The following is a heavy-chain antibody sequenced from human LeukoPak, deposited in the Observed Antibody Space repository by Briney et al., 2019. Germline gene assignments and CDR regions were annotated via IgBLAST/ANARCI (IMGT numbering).Heavy chain of an antibody. CDR1: GGTFSSYA. Sequence: SVKVSCKASGGTFSSYAISWVRQAPGQGLEWMGRIIPILGIANYAQKFQGKVTITADKSTSTAYMELSSLRSEDTAVCYCARAEGSSWTFSPWGQGTLVTVSS. J-gene: IGHJ5*02. D-gene: IGHD6-13*01. CDR3: ARAEGSSWTFSP. V-gene: IGHV1-69*04. CDR2: IIPILGIA.